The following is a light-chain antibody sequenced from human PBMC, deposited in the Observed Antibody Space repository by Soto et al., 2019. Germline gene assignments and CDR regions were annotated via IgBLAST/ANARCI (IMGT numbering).Light chain of an antibody. Sequence: DIQMTQSPSSLCASVGDRVTITCRASQSINRFLNWYQQKPGEAPKLLIHDGSTLQSGVPSRFSGSGSGTDFTLTVSSLQPEDFATYYWQHSYDPPVTFGGGTKVEIK. V-gene: IGKV1-39*01. CDR2: DGS. J-gene: IGKJ4*01. CDR3: QHSYDPPVT. CDR1: QSINRF.